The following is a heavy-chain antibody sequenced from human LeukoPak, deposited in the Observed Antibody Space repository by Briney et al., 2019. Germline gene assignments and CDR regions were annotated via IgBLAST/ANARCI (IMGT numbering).Heavy chain of an antibody. J-gene: IGHJ4*01. D-gene: IGHD4-11*01. CDR3: VRDAQRGFDYSNSLKY. CDR1: GFIYSNYG. Sequence: GGSLRLSCAASGFIYSNYGMHWVRQAPGKGLEWVAVIWSDGSNRFYAGSVKGRFTISRDNPKRTLFLQMNSMRVEDRAMYYCVRDAQRGFDYSNSLKYWGHGTLVTVSS. CDR2: IWSDGSNR. V-gene: IGHV3-33*01.